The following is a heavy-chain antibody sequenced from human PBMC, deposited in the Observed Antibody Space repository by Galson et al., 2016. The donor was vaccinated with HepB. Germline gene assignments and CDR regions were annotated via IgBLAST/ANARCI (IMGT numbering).Heavy chain of an antibody. J-gene: IGHJ4*02. CDR1: GFAFSVYG. D-gene: IGHD4-11*01. V-gene: IGHV3-23*01. CDR3: AKGTTDLGDD. Sequence: SLRLSCAASGFAFSVYGMTWVRQAPRKGLEWVSAISTSGSSTDYADSVKGRFTISRDNTKNTLYLQMNSLRAEDTAVYYCAKGTTDLGDDWGQVIVVTVSS. CDR2: ISTSGSST.